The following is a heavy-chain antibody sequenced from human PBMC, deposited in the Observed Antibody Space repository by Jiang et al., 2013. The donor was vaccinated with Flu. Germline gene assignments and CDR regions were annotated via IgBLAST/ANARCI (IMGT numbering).Heavy chain of an antibody. J-gene: IGHJ4*02. CDR2: IILTLGLP. V-gene: IGHV1-69*04. Sequence: SGAEVKKPGSSVRVSCKASGGTFSSYAISWVRQAPGQGLEWMGEIILTLGLPNYAQRFQGRVTITADKSASTACMDLTSLRSEDTAVYYCARDSGDYDDPSRNYYGDYWGQGTLVTVSS. D-gene: IGHD3-22*01. CDR1: GGTFSSYA. CDR3: ARDSGDYDDPSRNYYGDY.